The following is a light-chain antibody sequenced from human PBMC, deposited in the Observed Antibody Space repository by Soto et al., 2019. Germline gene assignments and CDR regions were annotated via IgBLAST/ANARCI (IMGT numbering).Light chain of an antibody. CDR3: QQLNSYPPT. J-gene: IGKJ1*01. V-gene: IGKV1-9*01. CDR2: AAS. Sequence: DIQLTQSPSFLSASVGDRVTITCRASQGISSYLAWYQQKPGKAPKLLIYAASTLQSGVPSRSSGSGAGTEFTLTISSRQPEDYATYYCQQLNSYPPTFGQGTKVEIK. CDR1: QGISSY.